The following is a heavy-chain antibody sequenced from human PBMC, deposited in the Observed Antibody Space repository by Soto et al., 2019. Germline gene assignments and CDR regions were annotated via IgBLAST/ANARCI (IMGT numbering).Heavy chain of an antibody. Sequence: HSETHPHTIVESEDVDPGGESFRKKIHQPPGKGLEWLGYIYDSGVTSYTPALKSRVTLSLDRPNNQVSLKLRSVTAADTAVYFCVRDLAHGSTGNVWGHGTLVTVSS. CDR2: IYDSGVT. J-gene: IGHJ3*01. CDR1: EDVDPGGESF. V-gene: IGHV4-30-4*01. D-gene: IGHD3-10*01. CDR3: VRDLAHGSTGNV.